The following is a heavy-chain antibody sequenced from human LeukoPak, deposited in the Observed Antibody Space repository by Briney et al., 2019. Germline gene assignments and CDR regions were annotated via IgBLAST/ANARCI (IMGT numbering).Heavy chain of an antibody. D-gene: IGHD2-2*01. CDR1: GYTLSDLS. V-gene: IGHV1-24*01. J-gene: IGHJ4*02. Sequence: GASVKVSCKVAGYTLSDLSMHWVRQAPGEGLEWMGGFDPEDDETIYAQKFQGRVTMTEDTSTDTSYMELSSLRAEDTAVYYCAKGLDCSNTNCPFEYWGQGTLVTVSS. CDR3: AKGLDCSNTNCPFEY. CDR2: FDPEDDET.